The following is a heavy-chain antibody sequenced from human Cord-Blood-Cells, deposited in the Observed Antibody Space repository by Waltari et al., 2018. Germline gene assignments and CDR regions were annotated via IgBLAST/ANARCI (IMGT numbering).Heavy chain of an antibody. CDR2: IIPIFGTA. Sequence: QVQLVQSGAEVKQPGPSVKVSCTASGGPFSTYARSWVRQAPGQGLEWMGGIIPIFGTANDAQKFQGRVTITADESTSTAYMELSSLRSEDTAVYYCAGSTGDAFDIWGQGTMVTVSS. CDR1: GGPFSTYA. CDR3: AGSTGDAFDI. V-gene: IGHV1-69*01. J-gene: IGHJ3*02. D-gene: IGHD1-1*01.